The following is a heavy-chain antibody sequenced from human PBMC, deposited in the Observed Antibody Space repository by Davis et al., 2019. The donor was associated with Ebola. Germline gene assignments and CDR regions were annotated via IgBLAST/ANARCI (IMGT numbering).Heavy chain of an antibody. CDR2: IYTSGST. CDR1: GGSISSGSYY. CDR3: ARDIQWEPSP. Sequence: PSETLSLTCTVSGGSISSGSYYWSWIRQPAGKGLEWIGHIYTSGSTNYNPSLKSRVTISVDTSKNQFSLKLSSVTAADTAVYYCARDIQWEPSPWGQGTLVTVSS. J-gene: IGHJ5*02. D-gene: IGHD1-26*01. V-gene: IGHV4-61*09.